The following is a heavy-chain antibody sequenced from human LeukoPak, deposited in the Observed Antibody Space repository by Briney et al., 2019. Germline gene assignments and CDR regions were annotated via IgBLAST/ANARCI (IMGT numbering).Heavy chain of an antibody. CDR1: GYTFTGYY. J-gene: IGHJ6*03. V-gene: IGHV1-2*02. D-gene: IGHD5-18*01. Sequence: ASVKVSCKASGYTFTGYYMHWVRQAPGQGLEWMGWINPNSGGTNYAQKFQGRVTMTRDTSISTAYMELSRLRSDDTAVYYCARDRAMADYYYYYYMDVWGKGTTVTVSS. CDR2: INPNSGGT. CDR3: ARDRAMADYYYYYYMDV.